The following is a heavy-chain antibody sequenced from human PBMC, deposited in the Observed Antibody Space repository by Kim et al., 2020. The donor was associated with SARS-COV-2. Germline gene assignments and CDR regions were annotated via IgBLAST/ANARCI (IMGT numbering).Heavy chain of an antibody. J-gene: IGHJ3*02. CDR1: GFTFSSFG. D-gene: IGHD1-1*01. CDR3: ARGNWVALHALDI. Sequence: GGSLRLSCAASGFTFSSFGMHWVRQAPGKGLEWVAVIWYDGSNTYYADSVKGRFTISRDNSKNTLYLQMNSLRAEDTAVYYCARGNWVALHALDILVPG. V-gene: IGHV3-33*01. CDR2: IWYDGSNT.